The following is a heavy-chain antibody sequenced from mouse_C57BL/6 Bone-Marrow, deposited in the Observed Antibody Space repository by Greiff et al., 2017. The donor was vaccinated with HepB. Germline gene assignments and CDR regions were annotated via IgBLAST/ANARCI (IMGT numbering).Heavy chain of an antibody. Sequence: EVKLVESGGGLVQPGGSLKLSCAASGFTFSDYGMAWVRQAPRKGPEWVAFISNLEYSIYYADTVTGRFTISRENAKNTLYLEMSSLRSEDTAMYYCAREGIYSNSFDYWGQGTTLTVSS. CDR3: AREGIYSNSFDY. CDR2: ISNLEYSI. CDR1: GFTFSDYG. D-gene: IGHD2-5*01. V-gene: IGHV5-15*04. J-gene: IGHJ2*01.